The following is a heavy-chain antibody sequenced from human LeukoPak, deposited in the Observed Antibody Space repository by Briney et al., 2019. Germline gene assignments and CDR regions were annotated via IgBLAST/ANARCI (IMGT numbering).Heavy chain of an antibody. CDR1: GYSFTSYW. V-gene: IGHV5-51*01. CDR3: ARHGSTYDFWSGYYNPYMDV. D-gene: IGHD3-3*01. Sequence: GESLKISCKGSGYSFTSYWIGWVRQMPGKGLEWMGIVYPGDSDTRYSPSFQGQVTISADKSISTAYLQWSSLKASDTAMYYCARHGSTYDFWSGYYNPYMDVWGKGTTVTVSS. CDR2: VYPGDSDT. J-gene: IGHJ6*03.